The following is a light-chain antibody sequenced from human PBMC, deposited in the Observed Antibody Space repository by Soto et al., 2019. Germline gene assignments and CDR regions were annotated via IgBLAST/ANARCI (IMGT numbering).Light chain of an antibody. J-gene: IGKJ5*01. CDR2: DAS. Sequence: IVLTQSPATLSLSPGERATLSCRASQSVNSYLAWYQQKPGQTPRLLIYDASNRATAIPARFSGSGSGTDFTLTISSLEPEDFAVYYCQQRSNWPFITFGQGTRLEIK. V-gene: IGKV3-11*01. CDR1: QSVNSY. CDR3: QQRSNWPFIT.